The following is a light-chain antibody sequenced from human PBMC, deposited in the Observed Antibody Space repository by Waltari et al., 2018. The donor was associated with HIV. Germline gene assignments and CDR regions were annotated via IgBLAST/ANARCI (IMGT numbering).Light chain of an antibody. Sequence: EIVVTQSPATLSLSPGERATLSCRASQSVSSSSLSWYQQKPGQAPRLLIYGASTRATGIPARFSGGGSATDFTLTISSLQSEDFAVYYCQQYNNWPPAYTFGQGTKLEIK. V-gene: IGKV3D-7*01. J-gene: IGKJ2*01. CDR2: GAS. CDR1: QSVSSSS. CDR3: QQYNNWPPAYT.